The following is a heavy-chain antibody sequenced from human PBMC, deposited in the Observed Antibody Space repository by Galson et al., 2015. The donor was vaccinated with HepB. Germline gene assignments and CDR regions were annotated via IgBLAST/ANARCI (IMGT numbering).Heavy chain of an antibody. CDR1: GGTFSSYA. CDR2: IIPILGVA. Sequence: SVKVSCKASGGTFSSYAISWVRQAPGQGLEWMGGIIPILGVANYAQKFQGRVTITADKSTSTAYMELSSLRSEDTAVYYCATPNYCTVGVCYKLYYYYYMDVWGKGTTVTVSS. V-gene: IGHV1-69*10. D-gene: IGHD2-8*02. J-gene: IGHJ6*03. CDR3: ATPNYCTVGVCYKLYYYYYMDV.